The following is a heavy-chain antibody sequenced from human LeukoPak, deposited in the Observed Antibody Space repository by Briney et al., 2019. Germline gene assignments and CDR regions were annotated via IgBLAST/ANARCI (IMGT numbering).Heavy chain of an antibody. V-gene: IGHV4-34*01. CDR2: INHSGST. CDR1: GGSFSGYY. Sequence: PSETLSLTCAVYGGSFSGYYWSWIRQPPGKGLEWIGEINHSGSTNYNPSLKSRVTISVDTSKNQFSLKLSSVTAADTAVYYCASRVVVAAKRGSDWFDPWGQGTLVTVSS. CDR3: ASRVVVAAKRGSDWFDP. D-gene: IGHD2-15*01. J-gene: IGHJ5*02.